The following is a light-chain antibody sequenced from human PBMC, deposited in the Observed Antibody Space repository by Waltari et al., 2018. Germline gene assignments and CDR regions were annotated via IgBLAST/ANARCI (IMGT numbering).Light chain of an antibody. V-gene: IGLV1-44*01. CDR1: SSNIGTNS. CDR3: AAWDDSLDGPG. CDR2: YNN. Sequence: QSVLTQPPSASATPGQRVTISCSGSSSNIGTNSVNWYQQLPGTAPKLLIYYNNLRTYGVPYRFSGSKSGTSASLAISGLQSEDEADYYCAAWDDSLDGPGFGGGTKLTVL. J-gene: IGLJ2*01.